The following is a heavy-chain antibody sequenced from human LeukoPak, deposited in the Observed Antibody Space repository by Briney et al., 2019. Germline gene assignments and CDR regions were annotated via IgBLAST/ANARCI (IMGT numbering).Heavy chain of an antibody. J-gene: IGHJ6*02. D-gene: IGHD2-2*01. V-gene: IGHV3-33*08. Sequence: GGSLRLSCAASGFTFSSYGMHWVRQAPGKGLEWVAVIWYDGSNKYYADSVKGRFTISRDNSKNTLYLQMNSLRAEDTAVYYCARELGYCSSTSCYVAIYYYYGMDVWGQGTTVTVSS. CDR1: GFTFSSYG. CDR3: ARELGYCSSTSCYVAIYYYYGMDV. CDR2: IWYDGSNK.